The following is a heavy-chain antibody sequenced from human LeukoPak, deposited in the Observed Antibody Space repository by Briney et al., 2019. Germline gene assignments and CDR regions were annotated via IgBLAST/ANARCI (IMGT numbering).Heavy chain of an antibody. V-gene: IGHV4-34*01. Sequence: SETLSLTCAVYGGSFSGYYWSWIRQPPGKGLEWSGEINHSGCTNYNPSIKSRVTISVDTAKYQFSLKLSYVTAADTAVYYCARGATAPSGYYGMDVWGQGTTVTVSS. J-gene: IGHJ6*02. CDR1: GGSFSGYY. CDR2: INHSGCT. D-gene: IGHD1-26*01. CDR3: ARGATAPSGYYGMDV.